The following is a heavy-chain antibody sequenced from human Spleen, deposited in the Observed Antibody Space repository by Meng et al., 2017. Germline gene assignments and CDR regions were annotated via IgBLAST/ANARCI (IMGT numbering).Heavy chain of an antibody. Sequence: QGHVVQPGAEVKGPGASVKVSCKPSGYPFTAYYIQWVHWVRQAPGQGLEWMGRINPNSGGTNYAQKLQGRVTMTTDTSTSTAYMELRSLRSDDTAVYYCATDEYSSNWGQGTLVTVSS. CDR3: ATDEYSSN. V-gene: IGHV1-2*06. J-gene: IGHJ4*02. D-gene: IGHD6-6*01. CDR2: INPNSGGT. CDR1: GYPFTAYY.